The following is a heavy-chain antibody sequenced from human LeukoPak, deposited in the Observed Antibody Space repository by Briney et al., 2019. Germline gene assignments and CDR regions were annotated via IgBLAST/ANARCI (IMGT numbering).Heavy chain of an antibody. CDR2: TYYRSKWYN. CDR3: ARGPQPLRLYSSGWLFDY. D-gene: IGHD6-19*01. V-gene: IGHV6-1*01. Sequence: SQTLSLTCAISGDSVSSNTAAWNWIRQSPSRGLEWLGRTYYRSKWYNDYAVSVKSRITINPDTSKNQFSLQLNSATPEDTAVYYCARGPQPLRLYSSGWLFDYWGQGTLVTVSS. J-gene: IGHJ4*02. CDR1: GDSVSSNTAA.